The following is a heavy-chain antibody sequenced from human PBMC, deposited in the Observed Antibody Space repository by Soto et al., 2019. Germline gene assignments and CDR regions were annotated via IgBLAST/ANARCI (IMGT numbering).Heavy chain of an antibody. CDR1: GFTFSSYA. D-gene: IGHD6-19*01. J-gene: IGHJ4*02. V-gene: IGHV3-30-3*01. CDR2: ISYDGSNK. CDR3: VRDTAPYSSGWHNRHSDY. Sequence: GGSLRLSCAASGFTFSSYAMHWVRQAPGKGLEWVAVISYDGSNKYYADSVKGRFTISRDNSKTLYLQMNSLRAEDTAVYYCVRDTAPYSSGWHNRHSDYWGQGTRVTVSS.